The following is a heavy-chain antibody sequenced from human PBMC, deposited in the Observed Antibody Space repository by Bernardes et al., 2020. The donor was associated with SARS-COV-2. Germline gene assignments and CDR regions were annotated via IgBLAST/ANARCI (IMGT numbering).Heavy chain of an antibody. Sequence: GGSLRLSCAASGFTFSNYMMTWVRQAPGKGLEWVSTISGSGGRTYYADSVKGRFTISRDNSKNTLYLQMNSLRAEDTAVYFCATDGADVGATIDYWGQGTLVTVSS. CDR2: ISGSGGRT. CDR3: ATDGADVGATIDY. CDR1: GFTFSNYM. J-gene: IGHJ4*02. D-gene: IGHD1-26*01. V-gene: IGHV3-23*01.